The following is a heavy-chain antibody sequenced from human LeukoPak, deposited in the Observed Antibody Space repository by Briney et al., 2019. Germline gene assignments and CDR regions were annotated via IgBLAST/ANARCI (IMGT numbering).Heavy chain of an antibody. CDR3: ARGAVLCPDP. J-gene: IGHJ5*02. Sequence: GESLRLSCAASGFPLSSYWMSWVRQAPGKGLEWVANIKQDGSEKYFLDSVKGRFTISRDNAKNSLYLQMNSLRAEDTAVYYCARGAVLCPDPWGQGTLVTVSS. V-gene: IGHV3-7*01. CDR1: GFPLSSYW. D-gene: IGHD2-2*01. CDR2: IKQDGSEK.